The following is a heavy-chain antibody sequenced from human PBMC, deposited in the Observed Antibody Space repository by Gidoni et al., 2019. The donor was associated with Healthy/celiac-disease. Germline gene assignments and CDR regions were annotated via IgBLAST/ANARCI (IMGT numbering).Heavy chain of an antibody. V-gene: IGHV4-34*01. CDR3: ERGRLTPNYIWGSYRAYYGTDLDY. Sequence: QVQLQQWGAGLLKPSETLSLTCAVYGGSFSGYYWSWIRQPPGKGLEWIGEINHSGSTNYNPSLKSRVTISVDTSKNQFSLKLSSVTAADTAVYYCERGRLTPNYIWGSYRAYYGTDLDYWGQGTLVTVSS. D-gene: IGHD3-16*02. CDR1: GGSFSGYY. J-gene: IGHJ4*02. CDR2: INHSGST.